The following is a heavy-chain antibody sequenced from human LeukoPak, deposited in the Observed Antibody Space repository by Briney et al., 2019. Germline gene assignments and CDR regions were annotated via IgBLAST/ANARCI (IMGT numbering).Heavy chain of an antibody. CDR2: IHISGNT. Sequence: GGSLRLSCVASGFTVSTIHMSWVRQVPGKGLEWVSTIHISGNTYYADSVKGRFTISRDNSENTLYLRMNSLRADDTAVYYCARDPPHGDYWGQGTLVTVSS. J-gene: IGHJ4*02. V-gene: IGHV3-66*01. CDR3: ARDPPHGDY. CDR1: GFTVSTIH.